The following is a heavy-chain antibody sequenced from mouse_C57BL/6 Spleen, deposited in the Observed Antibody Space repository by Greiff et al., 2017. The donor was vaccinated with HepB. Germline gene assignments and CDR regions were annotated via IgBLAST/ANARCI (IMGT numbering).Heavy chain of an antibody. CDR2: ISSGGDYI. D-gene: IGHD2-3*01. V-gene: IGHV5-9-1*02. CDR1: GFTFSSYA. Sequence: DVMLVESGEGLVKPGGSLKLSCAASGFTFSSYAMSWVRQTPEKRLEWVAYISSGGDYIYYADTVKGRFTISRDNARNTLYLQMSSLKSEDTAMYYCTRDGDGYPYYFDYWGQGTTLTVSS. J-gene: IGHJ2*01. CDR3: TRDGDGYPYYFDY.